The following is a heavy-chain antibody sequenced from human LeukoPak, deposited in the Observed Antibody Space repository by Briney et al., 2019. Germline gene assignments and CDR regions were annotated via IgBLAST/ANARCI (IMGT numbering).Heavy chain of an antibody. D-gene: IGHD2-2*02. CDR1: GFTFSSYW. J-gene: IGHJ4*02. CDR2: IKQDGSEK. V-gene: IGHV3-7*01. Sequence: GGSLRLSCAASGFTFSSYWMSWVRQAPGKGLEWVANIKQDGSEKYYVDSVKGRFTISRDNAKNSLYLQMNSLRAEDTAVYYCARGVLPGAIEWSLDYLGQGTLVTVSS. CDR3: ARGVLPGAIEWSLDY.